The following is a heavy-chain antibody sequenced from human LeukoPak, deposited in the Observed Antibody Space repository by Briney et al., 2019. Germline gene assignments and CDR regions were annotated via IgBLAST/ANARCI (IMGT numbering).Heavy chain of an antibody. V-gene: IGHV3-23*01. CDR1: GFTFRSYV. CDR3: AKERGGEQWLVQYYFDY. J-gene: IGHJ4*02. Sequence: GGSLRLSCAASGFTFRSYVMSWVRQAPGKGLEWVSVISGSGGSTKYADSVKGRFTISRDNSKNTLYLQMNSLRAEDTAVYYCAKERGGEQWLVQYYFDYWGQGTLVTVSS. CDR2: ISGSGGST. D-gene: IGHD6-19*01.